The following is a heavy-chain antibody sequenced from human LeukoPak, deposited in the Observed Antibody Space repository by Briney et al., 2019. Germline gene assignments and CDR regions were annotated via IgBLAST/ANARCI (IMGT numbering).Heavy chain of an antibody. CDR1: GYSFTDYY. CDR3: ARADFVDAGPYLIGP. V-gene: IGHV1-2*02. D-gene: IGHD3-3*01. Sequence: GASVKVSCKTSGYSFTDYYIHWVRQAPGQGLEWVGWINPKSGRTSSARKFQDRVTMTRDPSISTVYMDMAWLTSDDTAIYFCARADFVDAGPYLIGPWGQGTLVTVSS. J-gene: IGHJ5*02. CDR2: INPKSGRT.